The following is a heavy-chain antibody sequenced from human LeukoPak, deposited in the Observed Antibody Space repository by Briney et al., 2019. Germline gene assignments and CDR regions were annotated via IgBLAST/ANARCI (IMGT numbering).Heavy chain of an antibody. Sequence: GGSLRLSCAASGFTVSSNYMSWVRQAPGKGLEWVSVTYSGGSTYYAESVKGRFTISRDNSKNTLYLQMNSLRAEDTAVYYCAGGARRQQPFDYWGQGTLVTVSS. V-gene: IGHV3-66*01. CDR3: AGGARRQQPFDY. CDR2: TYSGGST. J-gene: IGHJ4*02. D-gene: IGHD6-13*01. CDR1: GFTVSSNY.